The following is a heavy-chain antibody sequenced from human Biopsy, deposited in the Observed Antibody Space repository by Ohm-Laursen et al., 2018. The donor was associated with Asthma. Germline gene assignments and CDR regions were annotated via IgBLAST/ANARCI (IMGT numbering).Heavy chain of an antibody. CDR3: AKRRGYSGHDNDY. D-gene: IGHD5-12*01. V-gene: IGHV3-30*18. CDR2: ISYDGNHK. CDR1: GFTFSTYG. J-gene: IGHJ4*02. Sequence: SLRLSCAASGFTFSTYGMHWVRQAPGKGLEWVAVISYDGNHKFYGDSVKGRFTISRDNSKNTLYLQMNSLRTEDTAVYYCAKRRGYSGHDNDYWGQGTLVIVSS.